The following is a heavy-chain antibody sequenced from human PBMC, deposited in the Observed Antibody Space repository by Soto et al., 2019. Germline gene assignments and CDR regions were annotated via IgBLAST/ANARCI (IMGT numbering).Heavy chain of an antibody. CDR2: ITSGGTYK. V-gene: IGHV3-21*01. J-gene: IGHJ4*02. D-gene: IGHD6-25*01. CDR3: ARGAALGYFDF. CDR1: GFTFQSYS. Sequence: EMQLVESGGGLVKPGGSLRLSCAASGFTFQSYSINWVRQAPGKGLEWVSSITSGGTYKYYRDSVEGRFTISRDNARNSLYLQMDNLRAEDTGVYFCARGAALGYFDFWGQGTLVTVSS.